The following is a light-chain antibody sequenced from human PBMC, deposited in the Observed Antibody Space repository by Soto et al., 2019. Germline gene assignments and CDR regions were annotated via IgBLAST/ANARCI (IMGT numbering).Light chain of an antibody. CDR3: QQRSNWPIT. Sequence: EIEMTQSPATLSLAPGERVTLSCRASESVSTNLAWYQQKAGQAPRLLIYGASTRATGIPARFSGSGSGTEFTLTISSLQSEDFAVYYCQQRSNWPITFGQGTRLEI. CDR1: ESVSTN. J-gene: IGKJ5*01. CDR2: GAS. V-gene: IGKV3-15*01.